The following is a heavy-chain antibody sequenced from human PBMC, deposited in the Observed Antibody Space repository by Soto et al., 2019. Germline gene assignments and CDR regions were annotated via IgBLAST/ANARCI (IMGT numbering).Heavy chain of an antibody. CDR3: ARPYYSGWFLFTS. CDR2: MNPNSGTT. Sequence: ASVKVSCKASGYTFTSYDIHWVRQATGQGLEWMGWMNPNSGTTNYAQKFQDRVTMTRNTSISTAYMEVSSLRSDDTAIYYCARPYYSGWFLFTSWGQGTLVTVLL. V-gene: IGHV1-8*01. D-gene: IGHD6-19*01. CDR1: GYTFTSYD. J-gene: IGHJ5*02.